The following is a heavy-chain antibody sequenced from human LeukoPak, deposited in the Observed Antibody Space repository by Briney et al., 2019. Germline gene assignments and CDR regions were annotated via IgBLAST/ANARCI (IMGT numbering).Heavy chain of an antibody. CDR3: AKFCNAVEYYYYYGMDV. Sequence: QPGRSLRLSCAASGFTFSSYAMSWVRQAPGKGLEWVSAISGSGGSTYYADSVKGRFTISRDNSKNTLYLQMNSLRAEDTAVYYCAKFCNAVEYYYYYGMDVWGQGTTVTVSS. CDR2: ISGSGGST. CDR1: GFTFSSYA. V-gene: IGHV3-23*01. J-gene: IGHJ6*02. D-gene: IGHD2/OR15-2a*01.